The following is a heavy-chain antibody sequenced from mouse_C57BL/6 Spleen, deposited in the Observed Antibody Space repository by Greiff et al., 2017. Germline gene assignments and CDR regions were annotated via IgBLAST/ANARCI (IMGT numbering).Heavy chain of an antibody. CDR3: VNSNLFAY. J-gene: IGHJ3*01. V-gene: IGHV1-7*01. CDR2: INPSSGYT. CDR1: GYTFTSYW. D-gene: IGHD2-5*01. Sequence: VKLVESGAELAKPGASVKLSCKASGYTFTSYWMHWVKQRPGQGLEWIGNINPSSGYTKSNQKFKDKATLTADKSSSTAYMQLSSLPYEDSAVYDCVNSNLFAYWGQGTLVTVSA.